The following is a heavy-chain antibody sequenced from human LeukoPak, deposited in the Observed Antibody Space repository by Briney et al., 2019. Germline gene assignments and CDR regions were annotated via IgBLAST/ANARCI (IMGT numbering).Heavy chain of an antibody. CDR1: GFIVSSNY. J-gene: IGHJ6*03. CDR3: ARHSSSPERVYYMDV. D-gene: IGHD6-13*01. CDR2: IYSDGST. V-gene: IGHV3-53*01. Sequence: GGSLRLSCAASGFIVSSNYMSWVRQAPGKGLEWVSVIYSDGSTYYADSVKGRFTISRDNSKNTLYLQMNSLRAEDTAVYYCARHSSSPERVYYMDVWGKGTTVTISS.